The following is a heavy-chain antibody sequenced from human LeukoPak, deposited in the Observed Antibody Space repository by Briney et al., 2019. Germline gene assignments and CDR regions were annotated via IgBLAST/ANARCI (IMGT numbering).Heavy chain of an antibody. D-gene: IGHD5-18*01. V-gene: IGHV4-30-4*01. J-gene: IGHJ4*02. CDR1: GRSISSGDYY. Sequence: ASQTLSLTCTVSGRSISSGDYYWSWIRQPPGKGLEWIGYIYYSGSTYYNPSLKSRVTISVDTSKNQFSLKLSSVTAADTAVYYCARGGYSYGIGPPDYWGQGTLVTVSS. CDR3: ARGGYSYGIGPPDY. CDR2: IYYSGST.